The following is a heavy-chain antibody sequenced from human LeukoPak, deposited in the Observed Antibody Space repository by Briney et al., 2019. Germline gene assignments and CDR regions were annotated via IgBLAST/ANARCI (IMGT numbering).Heavy chain of an antibody. V-gene: IGHV4-34*01. CDR3: ARGRIAAAGTWTYYFDY. Sequence: SETLSLTCAVYGGSFSGYYWSWIRQPPGKGLEWIGEINHSGSTNYNPSLKSRVTISVDTSKNQFSLKLSSVTAADTAVYYCARGRIAAAGTWTYYFDYWGQGTLVTVSP. D-gene: IGHD6-13*01. CDR2: INHSGST. J-gene: IGHJ4*02. CDR1: GGSFSGYY.